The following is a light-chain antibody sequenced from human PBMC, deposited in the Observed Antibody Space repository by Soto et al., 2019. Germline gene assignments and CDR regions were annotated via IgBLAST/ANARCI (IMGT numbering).Light chain of an antibody. CDR2: GAS. J-gene: IGKJ1*01. V-gene: IGKV3D-15*01. CDR1: QSISIN. Sequence: EIVMTQSPATLSVSPGERATLYCRASQSISINLAWYQHKHGQAPRLLIHGASTRATGVPARISGSGSGTEGTLTISSLQQEDCAVYYCQQFRNWTWTFGQGTKVDIK. CDR3: QQFRNWTWT.